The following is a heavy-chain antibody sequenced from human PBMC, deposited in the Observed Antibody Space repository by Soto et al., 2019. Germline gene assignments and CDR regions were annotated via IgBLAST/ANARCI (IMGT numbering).Heavy chain of an antibody. CDR3: ASTGSGSYLFDWFDP. V-gene: IGHV3-30-3*01. D-gene: IGHD3-10*01. CDR1: GFTFSSYA. Sequence: QVQLVESGGGVVQPGRSLRLSCAASGFTFSSYAMHWVRQAPGKGLEWVAVISYDGSNKYYADSVKGRFTISRDNSKNTLYLQMNSLRAEDTAVYYCASTGSGSYLFDWFDPWGQGTLVTVSS. CDR2: ISYDGSNK. J-gene: IGHJ5*02.